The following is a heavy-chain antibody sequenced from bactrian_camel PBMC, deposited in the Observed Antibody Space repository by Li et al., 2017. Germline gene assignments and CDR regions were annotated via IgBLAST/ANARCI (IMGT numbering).Heavy chain of an antibody. D-gene: IGHD3*01. J-gene: IGHJ4*01. V-gene: IGHV3S1*01. Sequence: HVQLVESGGGSVQAGGSLRLSCKVTGSSTRWMGWFREAPGKDREGVAVIFTGGGSTYYTDSVKGRFSISGDSARTTLYLQMNSLKPEDTAMYSCAARTDLWGHCPLDLDYKYWGQGTQ. CDR2: IFTGGGST. CDR3: AARTDLWGHCPLDLDYKY. CDR1: GSSTRW.